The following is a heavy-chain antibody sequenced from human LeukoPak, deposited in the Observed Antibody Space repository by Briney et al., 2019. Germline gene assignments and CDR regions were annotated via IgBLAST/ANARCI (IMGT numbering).Heavy chain of an antibody. Sequence: GGSLRLSCTASGFIFSTCAMSWVRQAPGKGLEWVSAISGSGGTTYYADSVKGRFTISRDNAKNTLYLQMNSLRAEDTAVYYCARDRGYGYLFDYWGQGTLVTVSS. D-gene: IGHD5-18*01. V-gene: IGHV3-23*01. J-gene: IGHJ4*02. CDR2: ISGSGGTT. CDR3: ARDRGYGYLFDY. CDR1: GFIFSTCA.